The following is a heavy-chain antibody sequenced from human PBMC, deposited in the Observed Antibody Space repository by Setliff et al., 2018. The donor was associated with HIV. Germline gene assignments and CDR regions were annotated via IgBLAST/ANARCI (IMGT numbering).Heavy chain of an antibody. V-gene: IGHV4-34*01. CDR2: IYHSGST. D-gene: IGHD3-22*01. J-gene: IGHJ4*02. CDR1: GGSFSGYY. CDR3: ARVADSSGYYHLDY. Sequence: SETLSLTCTVYGGSFSGYYWGWIRQPPGKGLAWIGSIYHSGSTYYNPSLKSRVTISVDTSKNQFSLKLSSVTAADTAVYHCARVADSSGYYHLDYWGQGTLVTVSS.